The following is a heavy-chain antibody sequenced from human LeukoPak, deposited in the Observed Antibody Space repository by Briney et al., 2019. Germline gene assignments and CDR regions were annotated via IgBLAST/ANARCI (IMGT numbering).Heavy chain of an antibody. J-gene: IGHJ4*02. CDR2: INHSGST. Sequence: SETLSLTCGVYGGSFRSYYWNWIRQPPGKGLEWIGEINHSGSTNYNPSLKSRVTMSVDTSKKQFPLKLSSVTAADTAVYYCASQHCTSTTCYVYFDYWGQGTLVTVSS. CDR1: GGSFRSYY. V-gene: IGHV4-34*01. CDR3: ASQHCTSTTCYVYFDY. D-gene: IGHD2-2*01.